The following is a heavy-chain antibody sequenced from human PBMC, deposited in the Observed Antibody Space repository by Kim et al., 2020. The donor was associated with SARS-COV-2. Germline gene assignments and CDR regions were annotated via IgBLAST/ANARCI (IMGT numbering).Heavy chain of an antibody. CDR2: IYYSGST. J-gene: IGHJ5*02. CDR1: GGSISSSSYY. Sequence: SETLSLTCTVSGGSISSSSYYWGWIRQPPGKGLEWIGSIYYSGSTYYNPSLRSRVTISVDTSKNQFSLKLSSVTAADTAVYYCARQSDYYGSGSYLINWFDPWGQRTLVTVSS. CDR3: ARQSDYYGSGSYLINWFDP. V-gene: IGHV4-39*01. D-gene: IGHD3-10*01.